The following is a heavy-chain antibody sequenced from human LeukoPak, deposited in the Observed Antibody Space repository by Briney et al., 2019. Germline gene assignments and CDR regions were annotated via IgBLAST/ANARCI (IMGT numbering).Heavy chain of an antibody. J-gene: IGHJ6*03. Sequence: GGSLRLSCEAFGFSFSSYNMDWVRQTPGKGLEWISSITTSSSYTFYADSVKGRFTISRDNARNSLYLQMNCLTAEDTAVYYCARDPYSVAYGDTYDNLMNFGGKAATATIPS. V-gene: IGHV3-21*01. CDR2: ITTSSSYT. D-gene: IGHD5/OR15-5a*01. CDR3: ARDPYSVAYGDTYDNLMNF. CDR1: GFSFSSYN.